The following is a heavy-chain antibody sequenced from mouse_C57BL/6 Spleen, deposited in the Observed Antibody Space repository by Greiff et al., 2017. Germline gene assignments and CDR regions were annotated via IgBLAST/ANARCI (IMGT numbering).Heavy chain of an antibody. CDR3: ARRGYGNLYFDY. D-gene: IGHD2-1*01. J-gene: IGHJ2*01. Sequence: VQLQQSGAELVMPGASVKLSCKASGYTFTSYWMHWVKQRPGQGLEWIGEIDPSDSYTNYNQTFKGKSTLTVDKSSSTAYMQLSSLASEDSAVYNCARRGYGNLYFDYWGQGNTRTGFS. CDR2: IDPSDSYT. V-gene: IGHV1-69*01. CDR1: GYTFTSYW.